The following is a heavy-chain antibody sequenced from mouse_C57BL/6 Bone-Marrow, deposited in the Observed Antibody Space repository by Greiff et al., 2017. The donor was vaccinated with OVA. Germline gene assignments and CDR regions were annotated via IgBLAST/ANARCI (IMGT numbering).Heavy chain of an antibody. Sequence: EVQRVESGGGLVQSGRSLRLSCATSGFTFSDFYMEWVRQAPGKGREWIAASRNKANDYTTEYSASVKGRFIVSRDTSQSILYLQMNALRAEDTAIYYCARDAYYSNRYYAMDYWGQGTSVTVSS. V-gene: IGHV7-1*01. J-gene: IGHJ4*01. CDR2: SRNKANDYTT. CDR3: ARDAYYSNRYYAMDY. CDR1: GFTFSDFY. D-gene: IGHD2-5*01.